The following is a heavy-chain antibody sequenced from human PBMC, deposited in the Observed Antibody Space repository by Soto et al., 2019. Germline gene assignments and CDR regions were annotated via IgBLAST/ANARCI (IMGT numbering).Heavy chain of an antibody. J-gene: IGHJ6*03. V-gene: IGHV1-8*01. CDR3: ARVPGIAVAGTGDYYYYYMDV. D-gene: IGHD6-19*01. CDR2: MNPNSGNT. CDR1: GYTFTSYD. Sequence: ASVKVSCKASGYTFTSYDINWVRQATGQGLEWMGWMNPNSGNTGYAQKFQGRVTMTRNTSISTAYMELSSLRSEDTAVYYCARVPGIAVAGTGDYYYYYMDVWGKGTTVTVSS.